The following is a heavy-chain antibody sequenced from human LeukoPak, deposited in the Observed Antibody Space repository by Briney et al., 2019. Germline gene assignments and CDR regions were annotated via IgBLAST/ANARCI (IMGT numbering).Heavy chain of an antibody. CDR1: GFTFSSYA. J-gene: IGHJ4*02. CDR3: AKDLNEIAGAAPDY. D-gene: IGHD6-13*01. Sequence: PGGSLRLSCAASGFTFSSYAMSWVRQAPGKGLEWVSAISGSGGGTYYADSVKGRFTISRDNSKNTLYLQMNSLRAEDTAVYYCAKDLNEIAGAAPDYWGQGTLVTVSS. CDR2: ISGSGGGT. V-gene: IGHV3-23*01.